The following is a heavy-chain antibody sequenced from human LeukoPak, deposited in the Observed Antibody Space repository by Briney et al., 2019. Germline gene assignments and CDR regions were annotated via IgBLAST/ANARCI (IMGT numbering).Heavy chain of an antibody. J-gene: IGHJ4*02. CDR1: GYTFTSYD. CDR2: MNPNSGNT. Sequence: ASVKVSCKASGYTFTSYDINWVRQATGQGLEWMGWMNPNSGNTDYAQKFQGRVTMTRNTSISTDYMELSSLRSEKTAVYYCARVKYRYGYFCDYWGQGTLVTVSS. V-gene: IGHV1-8*01. CDR3: ARVKYRYGYFCDY. D-gene: IGHD5-18*01.